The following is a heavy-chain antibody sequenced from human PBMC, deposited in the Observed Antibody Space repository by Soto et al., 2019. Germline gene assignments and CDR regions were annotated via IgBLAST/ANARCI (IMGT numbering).Heavy chain of an antibody. Sequence: QVQLQESGPGLVKPSETLSLTCTVSGGSVSSGSYYWSWIRQPPGKGLEWIGYIYYSGSTNYNPSLKSRVTISVDTSKNQFALKLSSVTAADTAVYYCARSRVRYCTNGVCHPFDPWGQGTLVTVSS. J-gene: IGHJ5*02. V-gene: IGHV4-61*01. CDR3: ARSRVRYCTNGVCHPFDP. CDR2: IYYSGST. D-gene: IGHD2-8*01. CDR1: GGSVSSGSYY.